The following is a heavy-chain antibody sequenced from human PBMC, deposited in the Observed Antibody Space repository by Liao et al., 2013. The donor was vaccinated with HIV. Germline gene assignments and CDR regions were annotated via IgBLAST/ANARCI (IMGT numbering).Heavy chain of an antibody. CDR2: IDHSGST. Sequence: QVQLQQWGAGLLRPSETLSLTCAVYGGSFSDFHWTWIRQAPGQGLEWIGEIDHSGSTNYNLSLKSRVTISVDTSKNQFSLKLTSMTAADTAIYYCARIRLRDTIFGLSINYYYFMDIWGKGTTVTVSS. CDR3: ARIRLRDTIFGLSINYYYFMDI. V-gene: IGHV4-34*02. CDR1: GGSFSDFH. D-gene: IGHD3/OR15-3a*01. J-gene: IGHJ6*03.